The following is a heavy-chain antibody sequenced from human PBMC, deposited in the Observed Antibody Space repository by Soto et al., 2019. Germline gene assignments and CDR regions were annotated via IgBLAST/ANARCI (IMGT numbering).Heavy chain of an antibody. CDR3: ARSPLAMEYIVATTPVPFDY. V-gene: IGHV3-21*01. J-gene: IGHJ4*02. CDR1: GFTFSSYS. D-gene: IGHD5-12*01. CDR2: ISSSSSYI. Sequence: GGSLRLSCAASGFTFSSYSMNWVRQAPGKGLEWVSSISSSSSYIYYADSVKGRFTISRDNAKNSLYLQMNSLGAEDTALYYCARSPLAMEYIVATTPVPFDYWGQGTLVTVSS.